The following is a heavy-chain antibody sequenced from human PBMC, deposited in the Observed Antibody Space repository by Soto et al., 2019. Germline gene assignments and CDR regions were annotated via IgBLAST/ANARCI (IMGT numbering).Heavy chain of an antibody. D-gene: IGHD2-15*01. CDR1: GGSISSNGHY. Sequence: SETLSLTCTVSGGSISSNGHYWTWIRQHPGKGLEWIAYIYYTGNTYYNPSLKSRLSISVDTSKNQFSLELRSVTAADTAVYYCAREQWGYDSWGQGTLVTSPQ. J-gene: IGHJ4*02. V-gene: IGHV4-31*03. CDR3: AREQWGYDS. CDR2: IYYTGNT.